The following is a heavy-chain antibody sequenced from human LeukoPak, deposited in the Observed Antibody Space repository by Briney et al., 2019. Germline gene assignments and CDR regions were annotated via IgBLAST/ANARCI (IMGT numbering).Heavy chain of an antibody. V-gene: IGHV4-39*01. CDR2: IYYSGST. D-gene: IGHD4-11*01. CDR3: ARPYSNGWFDP. CDR1: GFTFSSYSMN. J-gene: IGHJ5*02. Sequence: GSLRLSCAASGFTFSSYSMNWVRQAPGKGLEWIGSIYYSGSTYYNPSLKSRVTISVDTSKNQFSLKLSSVTAADTAVYYCARPYSNGWFDPWGQGTLVTVSS.